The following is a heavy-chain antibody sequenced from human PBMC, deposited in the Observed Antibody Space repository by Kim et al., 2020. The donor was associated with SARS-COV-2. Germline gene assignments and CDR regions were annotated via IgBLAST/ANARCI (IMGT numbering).Heavy chain of an antibody. V-gene: IGHV3-23*01. J-gene: IGHJ4*02. CDR3: AKDSNWGYYYDSSGYYGFDY. D-gene: IGHD3-22*01. Sequence: RFTISRANSKNTLYLQMNRLRAEDTAVYYCAKDSNWGYYYDSSGYYGFDYWGQGTLVTVSS.